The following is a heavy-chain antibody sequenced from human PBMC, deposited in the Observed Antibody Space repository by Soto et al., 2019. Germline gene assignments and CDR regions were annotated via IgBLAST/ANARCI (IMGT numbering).Heavy chain of an antibody. CDR3: AKDSSGWYWSILNSDYYYYGMDV. Sequence: ASVKVSCKASGYTFTSYDINWVRQATGQGLEWMGWMNPNSGNTGYAQKFQGRVTMTRNTSISTAYMELSSLRSEDTAVYYCAKDSSGWYWSILNSDYYYYGMDVWGQGTTVTVSS. CDR2: MNPNSGNT. J-gene: IGHJ6*02. CDR1: GYTFTSYD. V-gene: IGHV1-8*01. D-gene: IGHD6-19*01.